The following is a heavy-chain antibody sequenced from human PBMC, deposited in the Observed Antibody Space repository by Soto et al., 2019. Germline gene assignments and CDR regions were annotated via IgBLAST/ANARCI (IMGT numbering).Heavy chain of an antibody. D-gene: IGHD3-22*01. V-gene: IGHV4-34*01. CDR2: INYSGST. Sequence: SESLSLTCAVYGESFSNHYWTWIRQSPGKGLEWVGEINYSGSTRYNWSLGSRVTISVDTSKNQFSLMVTSVTAEDTAVYYCARGVVYRDVGLAYGMDVWGQGTTVTVSS. J-gene: IGHJ6*02. CDR3: ARGVVYRDVGLAYGMDV. CDR1: GESFSNHY.